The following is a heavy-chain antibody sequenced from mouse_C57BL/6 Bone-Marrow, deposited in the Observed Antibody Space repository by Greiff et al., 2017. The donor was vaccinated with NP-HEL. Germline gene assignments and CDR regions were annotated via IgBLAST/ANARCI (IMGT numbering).Heavy chain of an antibody. J-gene: IGHJ1*03. CDR3: ARPTHYYGSSPYWYFDV. CDR2: ISNGGGIT. Sequence: EVQLVESGGGLVQPGGSLKLSCAASGFTFSDYYMYWVRQTPEKRLEWVAYISNGGGITYYPDTVKGRFTISRDNAKNTLYLLMSRLKSEDTAMYYCARPTHYYGSSPYWYFDVWGTGTTVTVSS. CDR1: GFTFSDYY. V-gene: IGHV5-12*01. D-gene: IGHD1-1*01.